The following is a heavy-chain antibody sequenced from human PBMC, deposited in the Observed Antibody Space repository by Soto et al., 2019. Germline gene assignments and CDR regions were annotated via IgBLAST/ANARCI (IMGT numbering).Heavy chain of an antibody. V-gene: IGHV5-10-1*01. CDR2: IDPSDSYT. D-gene: IGHD3-3*01. CDR3: ARRPIFGVGIRDNGMDV. CDR1: GYSFTSYY. Sequence: GESLKISCKGSGYSFTSYYIIWVRQMPGKGLEWLGRIDPSDSYTNYSPSFQGHVTISADKSISTAYLQWSSLKASDTAMYYCARRPIFGVGIRDNGMDVWGQGTTVTVSS. J-gene: IGHJ6*02.